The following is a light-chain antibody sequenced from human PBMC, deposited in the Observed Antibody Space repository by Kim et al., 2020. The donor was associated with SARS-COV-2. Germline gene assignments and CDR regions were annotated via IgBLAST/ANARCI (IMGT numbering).Light chain of an antibody. CDR1: SSDVGGYNY. CDR2: AVT. V-gene: IGLV2-8*01. J-gene: IGLJ1*01. Sequence: QSALTQPPSASGSPGQSITISCTGTSSDVGGYNYVSWYQQYPGKAPKLMIYAVTKRPSGVPDRFSGSKSGNTASLTVSGLRAEDEAEYYCSAYAGSSRYVFGTGTKVTVL. CDR3: SAYAGSSRYV.